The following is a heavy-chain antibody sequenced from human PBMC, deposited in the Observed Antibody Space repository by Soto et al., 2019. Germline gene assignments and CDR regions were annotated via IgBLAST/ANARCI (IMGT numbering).Heavy chain of an antibody. J-gene: IGHJ6*03. CDR3: ARALVVPAAIDFDYYYYMDV. Sequence: GGSLRLSCAASGFPFSSYAMSWVRQAPGKGLEWVSAISGSGGSTYYADSVKGRFTISRDNSKNTLYLQMNSLRAEDTAVYYCARALVVPAAIDFDYYYYMDVWGKGTTVTVSS. V-gene: IGHV3-23*01. D-gene: IGHD2-2*01. CDR1: GFPFSSYA. CDR2: ISGSGGST.